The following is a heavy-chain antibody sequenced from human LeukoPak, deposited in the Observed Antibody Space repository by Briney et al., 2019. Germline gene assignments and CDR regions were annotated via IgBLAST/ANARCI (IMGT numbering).Heavy chain of an antibody. CDR1: GYTFTSYG. J-gene: IGHJ4*02. Sequence: GASVTVSCMASGYTFTSYGISWVRQAPGQGLEWMGWISAYNGNTKYAQKLQGRVTMTRDTSTSTAYMELRSLRSDHTAVYYCARAGGVAAAAPGGLPYWGQGTLVTVSS. D-gene: IGHD6-13*01. CDR3: ARAGGVAAAAPGGLPY. V-gene: IGHV1-18*01. CDR2: ISAYNGNT.